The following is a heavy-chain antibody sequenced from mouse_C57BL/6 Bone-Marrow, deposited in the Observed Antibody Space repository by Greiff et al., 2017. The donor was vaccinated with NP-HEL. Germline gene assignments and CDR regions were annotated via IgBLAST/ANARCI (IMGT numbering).Heavy chain of an antibody. CDR1: GYTFTDYY. CDR2: INPYNGGT. Sequence: VQLQQSGPVLVKPGASVKMSCKASGYTFTDYYMNWVKQSHGKSLEWIGVINPYNGGTSYNQKFKGKATLTVDKSSSTAYMELNSLTSEDSAVYYCARGHYGSSPLDYWGQGTTLTVSS. V-gene: IGHV1-19*01. CDR3: ARGHYGSSPLDY. D-gene: IGHD1-1*01. J-gene: IGHJ2*01.